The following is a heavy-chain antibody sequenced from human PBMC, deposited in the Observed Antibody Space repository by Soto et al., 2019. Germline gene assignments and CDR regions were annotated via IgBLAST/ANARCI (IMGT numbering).Heavy chain of an antibody. CDR1: GFTFSSYG. CDR2: ISYDGSNK. Sequence: GGSLRLSCAASGFTFSSYGMHWVRQAPGKGLEWVAVISYDGSNKYYADSVKGRFTISRDNSKNTLYLQMNSLRAEDTAVYYCAKEGIVVVPAAMIYFYYWGQGTLVTVSS. J-gene: IGHJ4*02. D-gene: IGHD2-2*01. V-gene: IGHV3-30*18. CDR3: AKEGIVVVPAAMIYFYY.